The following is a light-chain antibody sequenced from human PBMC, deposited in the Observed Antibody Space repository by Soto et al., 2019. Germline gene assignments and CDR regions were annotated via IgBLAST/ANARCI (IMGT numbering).Light chain of an antibody. V-gene: IGKV1-5*03. Sequence: DIQMTQSPSSLSASVGDRDRITCRSSQSISTYLNWYQQKPGKAPKXIIYKASTLKSGVPSRFSGSGSGTECTLTISSLQPDDFATYYCQHYNSYSEAFCRGTKVDIK. J-gene: IGKJ1*01. CDR3: QHYNSYSEA. CDR2: KAS. CDR1: QSISTY.